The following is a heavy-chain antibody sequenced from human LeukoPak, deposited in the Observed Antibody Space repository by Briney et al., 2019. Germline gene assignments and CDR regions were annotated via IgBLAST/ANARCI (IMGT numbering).Heavy chain of an antibody. D-gene: IGHD1-26*01. J-gene: IGHJ4*02. CDR1: GFTFSNYA. V-gene: IGHV3-23*01. Sequence: GGSLRLSCAASGFTFSNYAMRWVRQAPGKGLEWVSAISGNGDDTYYADSVKGRFTISRGNSKNTLFLQINSLRAEDTAIYYCARRGGGSYSCFDSWGQGTLVTVSS. CDR2: ISGNGDDT. CDR3: ARRGGGSYSCFDS.